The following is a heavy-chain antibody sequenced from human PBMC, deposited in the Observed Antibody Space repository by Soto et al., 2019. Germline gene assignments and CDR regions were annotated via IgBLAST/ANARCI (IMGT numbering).Heavy chain of an antibody. V-gene: IGHV3-30*18. CDR1: GFTFSSYG. J-gene: IGHJ3*02. Sequence: QVQLVESGGGVVQPGRSLRLSCAASGFTFSSYGMHWVRQAPGKGLEWVAGISYDGSNKYYADSVKGRFTISRDNSKNTLYLQMNSLRAEDTAVYYCAKEFGRRYCSGGSCYNPAFDIWGQGTMVTVSS. CDR3: AKEFGRRYCSGGSCYNPAFDI. D-gene: IGHD2-15*01. CDR2: ISYDGSNK.